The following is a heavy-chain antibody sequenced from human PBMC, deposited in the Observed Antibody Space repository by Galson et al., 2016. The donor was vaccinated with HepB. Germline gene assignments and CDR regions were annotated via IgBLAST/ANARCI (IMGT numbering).Heavy chain of an antibody. J-gene: IGHJ6*02. D-gene: IGHD3-16*01. Sequence: SVKVSCKVIGGTFRDSAFNWVRQAPGRGLEWMGGIIPMIGTANLSQRFQARVSITADTTTRTVYMELSSLRHEDTANYYCSTNDVDTAELQGSIVVEHPHVYSGLDVWGLGTTVTVSS. CDR3: STNDVDTAELQGSIVVEHPHVYSGLDV. CDR2: IIPMIGTA. CDR1: GGTFRDSA. V-gene: IGHV1-69*06.